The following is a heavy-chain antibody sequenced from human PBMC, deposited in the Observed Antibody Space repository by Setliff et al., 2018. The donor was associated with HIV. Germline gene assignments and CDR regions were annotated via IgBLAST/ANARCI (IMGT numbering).Heavy chain of an antibody. V-gene: IGHV4-61*02. CDR1: GGSISSGSYF. D-gene: IGHD5-12*01. CDR2: IYTSGST. Sequence: SETLSLTCTVSGGSISSGSYFWTWIRQPAGKGLEWIGRIYTSGSTNYNPSLKSRVTISVDTTKNQFSLKLSSVTAADTAVYHCARRRDGYNSAPWRNDYWGQGTLVTVSS. J-gene: IGHJ4*02. CDR3: ARRRDGYNSAPWRNDY.